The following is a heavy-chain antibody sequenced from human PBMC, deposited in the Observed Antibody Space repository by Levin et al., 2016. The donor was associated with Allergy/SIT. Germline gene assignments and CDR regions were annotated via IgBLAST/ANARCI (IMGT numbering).Heavy chain of an antibody. D-gene: IGHD3-10*01. Sequence: GGSLRLSCKGFGYSFSSFWINWVRQMPGKGLEWMGRIDPSDSYTNYSPSFQGHVTISADKSISTAYLQWSSLKASDTAMYYCARSYGSGSYYMLNWFDPWGQGTLVTVSS. J-gene: IGHJ5*02. CDR3: ARSYGSGSYYMLNWFDP. CDR2: IDPSDSYT. CDR1: GYSFSSFW. V-gene: IGHV5-10-1*01.